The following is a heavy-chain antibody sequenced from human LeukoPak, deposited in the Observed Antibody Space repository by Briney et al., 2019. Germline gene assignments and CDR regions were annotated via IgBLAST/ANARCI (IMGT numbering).Heavy chain of an antibody. D-gene: IGHD1-26*01. CDR2: IYHSGST. Sequence: SETLSLTCTVSGGSISSGGYYWSWIRQPPGKGLEWIGYIYHSGSTYYNPSLKSRVTISVDRSKNQFSLKLSSVTAADTAVYYCARDQSIVGAMGYAFDIWGQGTMVTVSS. CDR3: ARDQSIVGAMGYAFDI. J-gene: IGHJ3*02. CDR1: GGSISSGGYY. V-gene: IGHV4-30-2*01.